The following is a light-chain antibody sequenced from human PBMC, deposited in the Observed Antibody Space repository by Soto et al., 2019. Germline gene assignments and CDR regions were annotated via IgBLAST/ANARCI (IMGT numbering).Light chain of an antibody. V-gene: IGKV3-20*01. Sequence: EIVLTQSPGTLSLSPGERATLSCRAIQSVSSSSLAWNQQKPGQAPRLLIYSTSSRATGIPDRFSGSGSGTDFTLTISRLEPEDFAVYYCQQYGSSSITFGQGTRLEIK. CDR3: QQYGSSSIT. CDR1: QSVSSSS. CDR2: STS. J-gene: IGKJ5*01.